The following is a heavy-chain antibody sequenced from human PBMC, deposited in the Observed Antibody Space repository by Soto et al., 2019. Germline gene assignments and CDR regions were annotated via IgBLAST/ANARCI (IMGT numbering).Heavy chain of an antibody. CDR2: ISSSSSYI. D-gene: IGHD3-16*01. CDR1: GFTFSSYS. Sequence: EVQLVESGGGLVQPGGSLRLSCAASGFTFSSYSMNWVRQAPGKGLEWVSSISSSSSYIYYADSVKGRFTISRDNAKNSLYLQMNSLRAEDTAVYYCARSGLRPYYYYYMDVWGKGTTVTVSS. J-gene: IGHJ6*03. V-gene: IGHV3-21*01. CDR3: ARSGLRPYYYYYMDV.